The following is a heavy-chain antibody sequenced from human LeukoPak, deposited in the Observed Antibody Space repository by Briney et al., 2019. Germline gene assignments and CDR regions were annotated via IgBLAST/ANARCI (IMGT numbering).Heavy chain of an antibody. D-gene: IGHD3-9*01. CDR1: GYSISSGYY. V-gene: IGHV4-38-2*02. J-gene: IGHJ6*03. CDR2: IYHSGST. CDR3: ARGLVDDILTGYYYYYYMDV. Sequence: SETLSLTCTVSGYSISSGYYWGWIRPPPGKGLEWIGSIYHSGSTYYNPSLKSRVTISVDTSKNQFSLKLSSVTAADTAVYYCARGLVDDILTGYYYYYYMDVWGKGTTVTISS.